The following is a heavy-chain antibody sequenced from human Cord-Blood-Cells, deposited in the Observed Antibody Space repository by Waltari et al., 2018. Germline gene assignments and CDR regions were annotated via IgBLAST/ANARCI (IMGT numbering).Heavy chain of an antibody. V-gene: IGHV4-31*03. CDR2: IYYSGST. D-gene: IGHD3-22*01. CDR3: ARSLVAKMYYYDSSGYYYFDY. Sequence: QVQLQESGPGLVKPSQTLSLTCTVSGGSISSGGYYWSWIRWHPGKGLAWIGYIYYSGSTYYNPSLKSRVTISVDTSKNQFSLKLSSVTAADTAVYYCARSLVAKMYYYDSSGYYYFDYWGQGTLVTVSS. J-gene: IGHJ4*02. CDR1: GGSISSGGYY.